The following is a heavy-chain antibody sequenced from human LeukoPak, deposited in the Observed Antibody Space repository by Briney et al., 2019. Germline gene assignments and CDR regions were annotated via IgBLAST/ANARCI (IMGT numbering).Heavy chain of an antibody. D-gene: IGHD1-14*01. CDR1: GYTFTSYG. J-gene: IGHJ4*02. Sequence: ASVKVSCKASGYTFTSYGISWLRQAPGQGLEWMGWISAYNSNTNYAQKLQGRVTMTTDTSTSTAYMELRSLRSDDTAVYYCAREPHPEGFDYWGQGTLVTVSS. CDR2: ISAYNSNT. CDR3: AREPHPEGFDY. V-gene: IGHV1-18*01.